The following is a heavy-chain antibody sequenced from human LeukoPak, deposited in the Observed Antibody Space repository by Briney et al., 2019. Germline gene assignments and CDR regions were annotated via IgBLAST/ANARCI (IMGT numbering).Heavy chain of an antibody. Sequence: ETLSLTCTVSGGSISSSSYYWGWIRQPPGKGLEWVGSIYYSGSTYYNPSLKSRVTISVDTSKNQFSLKLSSVTDSDTAVYYSAVVVGATRGTYYFDYWGQGTLVTVSS. J-gene: IGHJ4*02. CDR2: IYYSGST. CDR3: AVVVGATRGTYYFDY. D-gene: IGHD1-26*01. V-gene: IGHV4-39*01. CDR1: GGSISSSSYY.